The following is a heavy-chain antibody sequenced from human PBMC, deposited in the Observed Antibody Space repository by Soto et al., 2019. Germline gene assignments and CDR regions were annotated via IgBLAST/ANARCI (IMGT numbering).Heavy chain of an antibody. D-gene: IGHD3-10*01. CDR2: ISSSSSYI. Sequence: EVQLVESGGGLVKPGGSLRLSCAASGFTFSSYSMNWVRQAPGKGLEWVSSISSSSSYIYYADSVKGRFTISRDNDKNSLYLQMSIRRAEDTAVYYCAINLKSSLMVRGVFDAFDICGQGTMVTVSS. J-gene: IGHJ3*02. V-gene: IGHV3-21*01. CDR3: AINLKSSLMVRGVFDAFDI. CDR1: GFTFSSYS.